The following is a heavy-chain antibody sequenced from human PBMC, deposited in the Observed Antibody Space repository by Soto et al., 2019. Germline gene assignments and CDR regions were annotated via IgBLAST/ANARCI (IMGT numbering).Heavy chain of an antibody. D-gene: IGHD5-12*01. Sequence: HPCGSLRLSCAASGITISRNYMSWVRQAPGKGLEWVSVIYGDGTTYYADSVKGRFTISRDNSKSTLYLQMNSLRADDTAVYYCARARDGDNFLYEPTWGQGNLGTV. CDR3: ARARDGDNFLYEPT. J-gene: IGHJ4*02. CDR2: IYGDGTT. CDR1: GITISRNY. V-gene: IGHV3-53*01.